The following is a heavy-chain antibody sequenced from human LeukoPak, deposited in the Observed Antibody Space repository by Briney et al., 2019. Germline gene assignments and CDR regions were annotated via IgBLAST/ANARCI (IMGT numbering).Heavy chain of an antibody. CDR3: ARDAAVFVVIAAAGFDY. Sequence: GGSLRLSCAVSGITLSNYGMSWVRQAPGKGLEWVAVIWYDGSNKYYADSVKGRFTISRDNSKNTLYLQMNSLRAEDTAVYYCARDAAVFVVIAAAGFDYWGQGTLVTVSS. V-gene: IGHV3-33*08. D-gene: IGHD6-13*01. CDR1: GITLSNYG. CDR2: IWYDGSNK. J-gene: IGHJ4*02.